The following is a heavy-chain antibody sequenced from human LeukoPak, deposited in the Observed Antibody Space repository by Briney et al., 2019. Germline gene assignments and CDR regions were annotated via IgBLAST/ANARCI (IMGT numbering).Heavy chain of an antibody. Sequence: ASVKVSCKASGYTFTSYDINWVRQATGQGLEWMGRINPNSGGTNYAQKFQGRVTMTRDTSISTAYMELSRLRSDDTAVYYCASIGTAVAGKNWFDPWGQGTLVTVSS. CDR3: ASIGTAVAGKNWFDP. CDR1: GYTFTSYD. V-gene: IGHV1-2*06. D-gene: IGHD6-19*01. J-gene: IGHJ5*02. CDR2: INPNSGGT.